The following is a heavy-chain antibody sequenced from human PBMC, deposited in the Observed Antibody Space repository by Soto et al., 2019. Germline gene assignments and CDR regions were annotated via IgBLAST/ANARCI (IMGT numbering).Heavy chain of an antibody. J-gene: IGHJ4*02. CDR2: ISGRCNTI. D-gene: IGHD3-22*01. V-gene: IGHV3-48*01. CDR1: GFTFSDYN. CDR3: TREGDGSGFFSDF. Sequence: GGSLRLSCVASGFTFSDYNMNWVRQAPGKGLEWVSFISGRCNTIYYADSVKGRFTISRDNAKNSLYLLMNSLRAEDTAVYYCTREGDGSGFFSDFWGQGALVTVSS.